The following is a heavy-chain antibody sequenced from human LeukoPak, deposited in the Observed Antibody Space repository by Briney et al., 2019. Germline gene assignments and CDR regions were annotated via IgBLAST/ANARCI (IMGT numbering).Heavy chain of an antibody. CDR3: AKDIITYGMDV. CDR1: GFTFSSYA. V-gene: IGHV3-9*01. J-gene: IGHJ6*02. CDR2: ISWNSGSI. D-gene: IGHD1-14*01. Sequence: GGSLRLSCAASGFTFSSYAMHWVRQAPGKGLEWVSGISWNSGSIGYADSVKGRFTISRDNAKNSLYLQMNSLRAEDAALYYCAKDIITYGMDVWGQGTTVTVSS.